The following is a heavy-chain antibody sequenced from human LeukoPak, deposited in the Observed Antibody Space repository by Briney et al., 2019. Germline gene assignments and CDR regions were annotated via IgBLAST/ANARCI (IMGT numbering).Heavy chain of an antibody. Sequence: PGGSLRLSCAASGFTFSPFAMTRVRRAPGKGLEWVSVISRDGDTTYYADSIKGRFTISRDNSRNNLYLQMNSLRAEDTAVYYCARETDVLDTWGQGTMVTVSS. J-gene: IGHJ3*02. V-gene: IGHV3-23*01. CDR3: ARETDVLDT. CDR1: GFTFSPFA. CDR2: ISRDGDTT.